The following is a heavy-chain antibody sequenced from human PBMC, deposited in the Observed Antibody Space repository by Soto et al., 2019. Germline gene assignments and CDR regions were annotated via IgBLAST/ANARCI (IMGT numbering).Heavy chain of an antibody. V-gene: IGHV3-30*18. D-gene: IGHD1-26*01. J-gene: IGHJ6*02. CDR2: ISYDGSNK. Sequence: PGGSLRLSCAASGFTFSSYAMSWVRQAPGKGLEWVAVISYDGSNKYHADSVKGRFTISRDNSKNTLYLQMNSLRAEDTAVYYCAKAGFSGSSTYYYHYGMDVWGQGTTVTVSS. CDR1: GFTFSSYA. CDR3: AKAGFSGSSTYYYHYGMDV.